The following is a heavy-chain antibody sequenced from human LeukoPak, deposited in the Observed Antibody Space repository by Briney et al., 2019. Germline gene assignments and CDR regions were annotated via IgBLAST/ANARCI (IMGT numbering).Heavy chain of an antibody. J-gene: IGHJ6*03. D-gene: IGHD3-10*01. CDR2: IRSKANSYAT. CDR3: TGEFLGDYYMDV. V-gene: IGHV3-73*01. CDR1: GFTFSSYG. Sequence: GGSLRLSCAASGFTFSSYGMSWVRQASGKGLEWVGRIRSKANSYATAYAASVKGRFTISRDDSKNTAYLQMNSLKTEDTAVYYCTGEFLGDYYMDVWGKGTTVTISS.